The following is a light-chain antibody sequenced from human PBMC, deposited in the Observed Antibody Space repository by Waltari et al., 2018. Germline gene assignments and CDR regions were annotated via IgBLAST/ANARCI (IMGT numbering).Light chain of an antibody. V-gene: IGLV4-69*01. CDR1: SGYTSNV. J-gene: IGLJ3*02. CDR2: VNSDGSH. CDR3: QTGGHGTWV. Sequence: LVLTQSPSASASLGASVKLTCTLSSGYTSNVIAWLQQQPWKGPRYLMKVNSDGSHRKGDDIPDRFSASKSGTECYLTISSLQSEDEADYFCQTGGHGTWVFGGGTKLTVL.